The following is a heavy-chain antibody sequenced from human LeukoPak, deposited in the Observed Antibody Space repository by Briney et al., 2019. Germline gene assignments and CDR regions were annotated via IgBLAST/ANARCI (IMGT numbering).Heavy chain of an antibody. CDR1: GFTFRSNW. Sequence: PGGSLRLSCAASGFTFRSNWMSWVRQAPGKGLEWVSSISSSSSYIYYADSVKGRFTISRDNAKHSLYLQMNSLRAEDTAVYYCARDHSGYYDSSGYQGPGAFDIWGQGQWSPSLQ. CDR2: ISSSSSYI. V-gene: IGHV3-21*01. J-gene: IGHJ3*02. D-gene: IGHD3-22*01. CDR3: ARDHSGYYDSSGYQGPGAFDI.